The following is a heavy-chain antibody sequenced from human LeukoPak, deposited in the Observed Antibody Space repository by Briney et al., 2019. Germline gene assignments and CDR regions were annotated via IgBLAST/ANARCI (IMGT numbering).Heavy chain of an antibody. V-gene: IGHV3-23*01. CDR1: GYTFSTYA. Sequence: GGSLRLSCTASGYTFSTYAMTWVRQAPGKGLECVSVISHGGDSAWYADSVKGRFTISRDNSKSTLFLQMNSLRADDTAIYYCAKGRSGWYEGLDYWGQGILVTVSS. D-gene: IGHD6-19*01. CDR2: ISHGGDSA. CDR3: AKGRSGWYEGLDY. J-gene: IGHJ4*02.